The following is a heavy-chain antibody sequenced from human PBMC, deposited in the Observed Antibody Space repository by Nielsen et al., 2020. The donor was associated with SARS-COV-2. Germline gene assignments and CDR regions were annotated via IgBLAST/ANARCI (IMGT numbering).Heavy chain of an antibody. CDR2: INPSGGST. CDR3: ARESSIAVAGRFFRTYYFDY. D-gene: IGHD6-19*01. Sequence: WVRQAPGQGLEWMGIINPSGGSTSYAQKFQGRVTMTRDTSTSTVYMELSSLRSEDAAVYYCARESSIAVAGRFFRTYYFDYWGQGTLVTASS. V-gene: IGHV1-46*01. J-gene: IGHJ4*02.